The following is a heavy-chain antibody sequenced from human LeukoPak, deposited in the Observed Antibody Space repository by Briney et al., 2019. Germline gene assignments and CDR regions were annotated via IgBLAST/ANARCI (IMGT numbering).Heavy chain of an antibody. J-gene: IGHJ4*02. D-gene: IGHD6-13*01. V-gene: IGHV1-2*02. CDR1: GYIFTDY. CDR2: INPNSGGT. CDR3: ARDLRGLAAAGTFDY. Sequence: GASVKVSCKASGYIFTDYMHWVRQAPGQGLEWMGWINPNSGGTNYAQKFQGRVTMTRDTSISTAYMELSRLRSDDTAVYYCARDLRGLAAAGTFDYWGQGTLVTVSS.